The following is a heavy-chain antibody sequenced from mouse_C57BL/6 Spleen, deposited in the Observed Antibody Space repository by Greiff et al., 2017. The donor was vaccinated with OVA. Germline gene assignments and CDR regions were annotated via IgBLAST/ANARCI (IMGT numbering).Heavy chain of an antibody. Sequence: VQLQQSGAELVMPGASVKLSCKASGYTFTSYWMHWVKQRPGQGLEWIGEIDPSDSYTNYNQKFKGKSTLTVAKSSSTAYMQLSSLTSEDSAVYYCARWNDGYYGWYIDVWGTGTTVTVSS. CDR2: IDPSDSYT. J-gene: IGHJ1*03. V-gene: IGHV1-69*01. D-gene: IGHD2-3*01. CDR3: ARWNDGYYGWYIDV. CDR1: GYTFTSYW.